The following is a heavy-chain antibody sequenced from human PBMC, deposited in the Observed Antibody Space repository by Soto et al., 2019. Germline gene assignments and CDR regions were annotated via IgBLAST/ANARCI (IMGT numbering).Heavy chain of an antibody. CDR3: ARELEMSGYSMDV. D-gene: IGHD3-3*01. J-gene: IGHJ6*02. CDR2: ISYDGSNK. CDR1: GFTFSSYA. V-gene: IGHV3-30-3*01. Sequence: PGGSLRLSCAASGFTFSSYAMHWVRQAPGKGLEWVAVISYDGSNKYYADSVKGRFTISRDNSKNTLYLQMNSLRAEDTAVYYCARELEMSGYSMDVWGQGTTVTVSS.